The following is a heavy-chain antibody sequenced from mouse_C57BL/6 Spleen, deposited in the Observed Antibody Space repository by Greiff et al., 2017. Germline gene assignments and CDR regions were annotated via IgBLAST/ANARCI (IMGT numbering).Heavy chain of an antibody. CDR2: ISSGSSTI. CDR3: ARPNRYYYYAMDY. J-gene: IGHJ4*01. CDR1: GFTFSDSG. D-gene: IGHD1-1*01. V-gene: IGHV5-17*01. Sequence: EVQLVESGGGLVKPGGSLKLSCAASGFTFSDSGMHWVRQAPEKGLEWVAYISSGSSTIYYADTVKGRFTISRDNAKNTLFLQMTSLRSEDTAMYYCARPNRYYYYAMDYWGQGTSVTVSS.